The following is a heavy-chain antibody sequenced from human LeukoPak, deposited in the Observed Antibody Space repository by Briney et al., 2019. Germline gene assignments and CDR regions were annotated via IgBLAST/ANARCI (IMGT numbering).Heavy chain of an antibody. CDR1: GGSFSGYY. V-gene: IGHV4-34*01. J-gene: IGHJ4*02. CDR3: AKGRRWFVGYYFDY. CDR2: INHSGST. Sequence: SETLSLTCAVYGGSFSGYYWSWIRQPPGKGLECIGEINHSGSTNYNPSLKSRVTISVDTSKNQFSLKLSSVTAADTAVYYCAKGRRWFVGYYFDYWGQGTLVTVSS. D-gene: IGHD3-10*01.